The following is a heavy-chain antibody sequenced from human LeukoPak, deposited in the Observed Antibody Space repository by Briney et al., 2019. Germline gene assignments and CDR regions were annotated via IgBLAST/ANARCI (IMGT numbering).Heavy chain of an antibody. CDR1: GFTFNNYA. Sequence: GGSLRLSCAASGFTFNNYAMSWVRQAPGKGLEWVSAISGSGGSTFYADSVKGRFTISRDSSKNTLFLQVNSLRAEDTAVYYCAKETQLTVSALFDYWGQGTLVTVSS. CDR2: ISGSGGST. J-gene: IGHJ4*02. CDR3: AKETQLTVSALFDY. D-gene: IGHD1-1*01. V-gene: IGHV3-23*01.